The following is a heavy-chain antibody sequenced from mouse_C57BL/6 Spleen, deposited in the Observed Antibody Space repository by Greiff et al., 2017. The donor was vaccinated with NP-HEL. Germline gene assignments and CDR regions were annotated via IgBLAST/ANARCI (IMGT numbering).Heavy chain of an antibody. D-gene: IGHD2-2*01. CDR1: GYTFTSYW. CDR3: ARGGHYGYDYAMDY. CDR2: IDPSDSET. V-gene: IGHV1-52*01. J-gene: IGHJ4*01. Sequence: VQLVESGAELVRPGSSVKLSCKASGYTFTSYWMHWVKQRPIQGLEWIGNIDPSDSETHYNQKFQDKATLTVDKSSSTAYMQLSSLTSEDSAVYYCARGGHYGYDYAMDYWGQGTSVTVSS.